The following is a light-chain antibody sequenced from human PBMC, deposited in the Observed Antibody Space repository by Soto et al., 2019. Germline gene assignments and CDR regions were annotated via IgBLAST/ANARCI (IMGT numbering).Light chain of an antibody. CDR2: ENN. V-gene: IGLV6-57*04. J-gene: IGLJ2*01. CDR3: QSYDSSTVV. Sequence: NFMLTQPHSVSESPGKTVTISCTRSSGSIASNDVQWYQQRPGSAPTTVIYENNQRPSGVPDRFSGSTDGSSNSASLTISGLQTEDEADYNCQSYDSSTVVFGGGTQLTVL. CDR1: SGSIASND.